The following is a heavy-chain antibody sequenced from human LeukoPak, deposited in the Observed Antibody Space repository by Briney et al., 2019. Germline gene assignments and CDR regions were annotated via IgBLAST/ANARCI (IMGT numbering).Heavy chain of an antibody. V-gene: IGHV5-51*01. D-gene: IGHD2-15*01. J-gene: IGHJ4*02. CDR3: ARQRRYCSGGSCYGDYFDY. Sequence: RGESLKISCKGSGYSFTSYWIGWVRQMPGKGLEWMGIIYPGDSDTRYSPSFQGQVTISADKSISTAYLQWSSLKASDTAMYYCARQRRYCSGGSCYGDYFDYWGQGTLVTVSS. CDR2: IYPGDSDT. CDR1: GYSFTSYW.